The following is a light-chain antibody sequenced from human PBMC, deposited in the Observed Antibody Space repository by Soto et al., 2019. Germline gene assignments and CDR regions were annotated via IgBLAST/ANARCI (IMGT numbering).Light chain of an antibody. J-gene: IGKJ1*01. CDR3: QQYNNWPR. CDR2: DAS. CDR1: QSISSW. Sequence: DIQMTQSPSTLSASVGDRVTITCRASQSISSWLAWYQQKPGKAPKLLIYDASSLESGVPSRFSGSGSGTEFTLTISSLQPDDFAVYYCQQYNNWPRFGQGTKVDIK. V-gene: IGKV1-5*01.